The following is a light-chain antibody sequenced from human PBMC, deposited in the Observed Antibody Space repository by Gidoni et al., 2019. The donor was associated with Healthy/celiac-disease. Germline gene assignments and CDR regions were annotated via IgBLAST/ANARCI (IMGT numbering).Light chain of an antibody. CDR3: QQYYSTLFT. V-gene: IGKV4-1*01. Sequence: DIVMTQSPDSLAVSLGERATINCKSSQSVLYSSNNKNYLAWYQQKTGQPPKLLIYWASTRESWVPDRFSGSGSETGFELTNSSHEAEDVAVYYCQQYYSTLFTFGPGTKVDIK. CDR1: QSVLYSSNNKNY. J-gene: IGKJ3*01. CDR2: WAS.